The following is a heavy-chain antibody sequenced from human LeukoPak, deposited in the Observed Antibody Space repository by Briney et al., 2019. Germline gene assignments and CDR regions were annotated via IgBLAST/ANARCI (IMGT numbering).Heavy chain of an antibody. D-gene: IGHD6-13*01. CDR3: ARDASAAGRDDWFDP. Sequence: GASVKVSFKASGYTFTSYYMHWVRQAPGQGLEWMGIINPSGGSTSYAQKFQGRVTMTRDTSTSTVYMELSSLRSEDTAVYYCARDASAAGRDDWFDPWGQGTLVTVAS. CDR2: INPSGGST. V-gene: IGHV1-46*01. CDR1: GYTFTSYY. J-gene: IGHJ5*02.